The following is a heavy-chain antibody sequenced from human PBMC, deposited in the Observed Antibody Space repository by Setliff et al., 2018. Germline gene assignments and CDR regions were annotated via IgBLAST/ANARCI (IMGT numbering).Heavy chain of an antibody. D-gene: IGHD1-26*01. Sequence: ASVKVSCKASGYTFTTYDINWVRLAPGQGLEWMGWISVHNGRTIYAERLQARVTMTTXXXTSTAXXXXXXXTSDDTAVYYCARGSDYAGTYSGGFWGQGTLVTVSS. J-gene: IGHJ4*02. V-gene: IGHV1-18*01. CDR2: ISVHNGRT. CDR1: GYTFTTYD. CDR3: ARGSDYAGTYSGGF.